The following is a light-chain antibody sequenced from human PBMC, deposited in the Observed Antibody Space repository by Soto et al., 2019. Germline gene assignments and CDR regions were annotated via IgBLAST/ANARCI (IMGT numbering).Light chain of an antibody. J-gene: IGKJ2*01. Sequence: DIQMTQSPSTLSASVGDRVTISCRASQPISNWWAWYQQKPGKAPKLLIYDSSRLETGVPPRFSGTGSGTQYTLTIGSLQPDDSATYYCQQYNSDPYTFGQWTRLQSK. CDR3: QQYNSDPYT. CDR1: QPISNW. V-gene: IGKV1-5*01. CDR2: DSS.